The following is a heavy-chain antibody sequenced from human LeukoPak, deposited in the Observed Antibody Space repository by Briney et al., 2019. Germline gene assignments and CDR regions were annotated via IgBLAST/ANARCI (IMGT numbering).Heavy chain of an antibody. V-gene: IGHV3-13*01. J-gene: IGHJ2*01. CDR3: VRGALPGDNWYFDL. Sequence: GGSLRLSCATSGFPLSAYDMHWVRQAPGKGLEWVSAFGSAGDTYYPGAVKGRFTISRDYAKNSLFLQMNNLIAGDTAVYFCVRGALPGDNWYFDLWGRGTLVTVSS. CDR1: GFPLSAYD. CDR2: FGSAGDT.